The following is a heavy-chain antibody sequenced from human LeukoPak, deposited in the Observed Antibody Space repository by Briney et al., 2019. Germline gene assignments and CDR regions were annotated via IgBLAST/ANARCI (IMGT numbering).Heavy chain of an antibody. CDR1: GGSISSSSYY. D-gene: IGHD3-3*01. CDR2: IYYSGST. CDR3: ARALGPYYDFWSGYPPYYYYYGMDV. Sequence: PSETLSLTCTVSGGSISSSSYYWGWIRQPPGKGLEWIGYIYYSGSTNYNPSLKSRVTISVDTSKNQFSLKLSSVTAADTAVYYCARALGPYYDFWSGYPPYYYYYGMDVWGQGTTVTVSS. J-gene: IGHJ6*02. V-gene: IGHV4-61*05.